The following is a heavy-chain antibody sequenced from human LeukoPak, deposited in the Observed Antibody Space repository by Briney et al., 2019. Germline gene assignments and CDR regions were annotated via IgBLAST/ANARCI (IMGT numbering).Heavy chain of an antibody. J-gene: IGHJ4*02. V-gene: IGHV3-53*01. Sequence: GGSLRLSCAASGFTVSSNYMSWVRQAPGKGLEWVSVIYSGGSTYYADSVKGRLTISRDNSKNTLYLQMSSLRAEDTAVYYCARGPTDDFWSGYYTAYYFDYWGQGTLVTVSS. D-gene: IGHD3-3*01. CDR2: IYSGGST. CDR1: GFTVSSNY. CDR3: ARGPTDDFWSGYYTAYYFDY.